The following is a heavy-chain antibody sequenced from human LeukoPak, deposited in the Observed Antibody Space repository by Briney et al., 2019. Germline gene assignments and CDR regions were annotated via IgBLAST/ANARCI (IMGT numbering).Heavy chain of an antibody. D-gene: IGHD3-3*01. Sequence: GGSLRLSCTASGFTFGDYAMSWFRQAPGKGLEWVGFIRSKAYGGTTEYAASVKGRFTISRDDSKSIAYLQMNSLKTEDTAVYYCTRRLRFLEWLFGYYFDYWGQGTLVTVSS. J-gene: IGHJ4*02. V-gene: IGHV3-49*03. CDR1: GFTFGDYA. CDR3: TRRLRFLEWLFGYYFDY. CDR2: IRSKAYGGTT.